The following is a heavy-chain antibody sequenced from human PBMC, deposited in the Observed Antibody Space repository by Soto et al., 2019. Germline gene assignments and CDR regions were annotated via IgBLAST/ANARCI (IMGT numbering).Heavy chain of an antibody. J-gene: IGHJ4*02. V-gene: IGHV4-59*01. D-gene: IGHD2-2*02. CDR3: AREYCNSTTCYIFDY. CDR2: IYYSGGT. CDR1: GDSISTYY. Sequence: SETLSLTCTVSGDSISTYYWSWIRQPPGKGLEWIGYIYYSGGTNYNPSLKSRVTISVDTSKNQFSLKLRSVTAADTAVYYCAREYCNSTTCYIFDYWGQGTLVTV.